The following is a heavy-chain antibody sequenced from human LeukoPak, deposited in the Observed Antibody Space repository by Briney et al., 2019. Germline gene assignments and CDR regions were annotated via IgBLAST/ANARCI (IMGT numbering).Heavy chain of an antibody. V-gene: IGHV4-59*01. Sequence: SETLSLTCTVSGGSISTYYWSWIRQPPGKGLERIGYIYYTGSNNYNPSLRSRVTISIDRSKNQFSLKLSSVTAADTAVYYCARDADGSKVFDYWGRGTLVTVSS. CDR2: IYYTGSN. CDR1: GGSISTYY. D-gene: IGHD3-22*01. J-gene: IGHJ4*02. CDR3: ARDADGSKVFDY.